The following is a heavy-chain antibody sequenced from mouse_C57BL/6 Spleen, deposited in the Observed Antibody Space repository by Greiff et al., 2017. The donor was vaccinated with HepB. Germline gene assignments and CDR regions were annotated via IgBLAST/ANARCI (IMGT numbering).Heavy chain of an antibody. Sequence: EVQLVESGGGLVKPGGSLKLSCAASGFTFSSYAMSWVRQTPEKRLEWVATISDGGSYTYYPDNVKGRFTISRDNAKNNLYLQMSHLKSEDTAMYYCAREDYDEAWFAYWGQGTLVTVSA. CDR3: AREDYDEAWFAY. CDR1: GFTFSSYA. J-gene: IGHJ3*01. V-gene: IGHV5-4*01. CDR2: ISDGGSYT. D-gene: IGHD2-4*01.